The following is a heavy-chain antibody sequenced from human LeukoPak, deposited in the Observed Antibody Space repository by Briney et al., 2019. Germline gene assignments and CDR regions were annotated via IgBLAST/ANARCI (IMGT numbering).Heavy chain of an antibody. CDR3: ARDHPRVGATFDI. D-gene: IGHD1-26*01. CDR2: TYYRSKWYN. Sequence: SQTLSLTCAISGDSVSSNSAAWNWTRQSPSRGLEWLGRTYYRSKWYNDYAVSVKSRITINPDTSKNQFSLQLNSVTPEDTAVYYCARDHPRVGATFDIWGQGTMVTVSS. CDR1: GDSVSSNSAA. V-gene: IGHV6-1*01. J-gene: IGHJ3*02.